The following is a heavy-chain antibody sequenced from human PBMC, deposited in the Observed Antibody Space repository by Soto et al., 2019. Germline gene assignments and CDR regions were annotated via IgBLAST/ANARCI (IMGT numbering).Heavy chain of an antibody. V-gene: IGHV3-21*05. CDR3: TRDPLYCSGGSCYSYKYYFDH. CDR2: IGVGSRLI. CDR1: GFVFSYHA. D-gene: IGHD2-15*01. Sequence: GSLRLSCAASGFVFSYHAMNWVRQAPGKGLEWVSYIGVGSRLIQYADSVRGRFTVSRDDAQNSVYLHMNFLRAEDAGVYYCTRDPLYCSGGSCYSYKYYFDHWGQGTLVTVSS. J-gene: IGHJ4*02.